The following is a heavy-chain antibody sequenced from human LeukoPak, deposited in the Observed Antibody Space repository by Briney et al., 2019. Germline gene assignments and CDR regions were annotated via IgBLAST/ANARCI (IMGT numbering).Heavy chain of an antibody. Sequence: GASVKVSCKASGYTFTGYYMHWVRQAPGQGLEWMGWINPNSGGTNYAQKFQGWVTMTRDTSISTAYMELSRLRSDDTAVYYCARDQDYYDISTGSRYYYGMDVWGKGTTVTVSS. CDR3: ARDQDYYDISTGSRYYYGMDV. CDR1: GYTFTGYY. V-gene: IGHV1-2*04. CDR2: INPNSGGT. J-gene: IGHJ6*04. D-gene: IGHD3-9*01.